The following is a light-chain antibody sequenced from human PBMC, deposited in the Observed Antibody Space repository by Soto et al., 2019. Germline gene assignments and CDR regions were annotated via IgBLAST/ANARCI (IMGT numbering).Light chain of an antibody. J-gene: IGKJ5*01. CDR1: QDINIY. CDR3: QQYESLPLT. CDR2: DAS. V-gene: IGKV1-33*01. Sequence: DIQMTQSPFFLSASVGDRVTITCQASQDINIYLNWYQQKPGKAPKLLIYDASKLQTGVPSRFSGGGSGTDFSFTISSLQPEDIATYYCQQYESLPLTFGQGTRLEI.